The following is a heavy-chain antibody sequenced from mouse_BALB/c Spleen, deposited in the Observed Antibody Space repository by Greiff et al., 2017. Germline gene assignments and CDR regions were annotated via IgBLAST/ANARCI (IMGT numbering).Heavy chain of an antibody. D-gene: IGHD1-1*01. CDR2: IWSGGST. CDR3: ASGKPWVAY. Sequence: QVQLQQSGPGLVQPSQSLSITCTVSGFSLTSYGVHWVRQSPGKGLEWLGVIWSGGSTDYNAAFISRLSISKDNSKSQVFFKMNSLQANDTAIYYCASGKPWVAYWGQGTLVTVSA. J-gene: IGHJ3*01. V-gene: IGHV2-2*02. CDR1: GFSLTSYG.